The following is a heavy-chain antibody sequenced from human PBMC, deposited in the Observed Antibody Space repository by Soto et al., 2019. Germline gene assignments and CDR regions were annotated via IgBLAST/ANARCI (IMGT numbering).Heavy chain of an antibody. J-gene: IGHJ4*02. D-gene: IGHD3-10*01. CDR3: ARGRYYGDFDY. CDR2: INHSGST. CDR1: GGSFSGYY. V-gene: IGHV4-34*01. Sequence: QVQLQQWGAGLLKPSETLSLTCAVYGGSFSGYYWSWIRQPPGKGLEWIGEINHSGSTNYNPSLKSRVTISVDTSKYQFSLKLSSVTAADTAVYYCARGRYYGDFDYWGQGTLVTVSS.